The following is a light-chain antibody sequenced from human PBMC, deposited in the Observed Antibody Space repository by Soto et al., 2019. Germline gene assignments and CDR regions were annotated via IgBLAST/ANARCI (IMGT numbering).Light chain of an antibody. CDR3: SSCTSFTTYV. J-gene: IGLJ1*01. Sequence: QSVLAQPASVSGSPGQSITISCTGTSIDIGGYDYVSWYQQYPGKAPKLIIYEVTNRPSGVSNRFSGSKSGNTASLTISGLQAEDEADYFCSSCTSFTTYVFGPGTKVTVL. V-gene: IGLV2-14*01. CDR1: SIDIGGYDY. CDR2: EVT.